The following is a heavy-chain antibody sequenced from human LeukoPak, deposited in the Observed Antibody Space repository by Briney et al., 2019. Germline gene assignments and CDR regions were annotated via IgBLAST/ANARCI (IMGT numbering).Heavy chain of an antibody. CDR2: IYGGGST. Sequence: GGSLRLSCAASGFTFITYAMSWVRQAPGKGLEWVSVIYGGGSTYYADSVKGRFTISRDTPKNTLYLQMNSLRVEDTAVYYCASWPVGWYGEDSWGQGTLVTVSS. CDR3: ASWPVGWYGEDS. D-gene: IGHD6-19*01. V-gene: IGHV3-23*03. J-gene: IGHJ4*02. CDR1: GFTFITYA.